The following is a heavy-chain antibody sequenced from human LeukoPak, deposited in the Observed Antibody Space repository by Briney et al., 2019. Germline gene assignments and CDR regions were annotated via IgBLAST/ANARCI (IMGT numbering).Heavy chain of an antibody. CDR1: GFTFSSYA. CDR3: AKDSKPIVVVTDY. D-gene: IGHD2-21*02. V-gene: IGHV3-23*01. CDR2: ISGGGGST. Sequence: GGSLRLSCATSGFTFSSYAMSWVRQAPGKGLEWVSTISGGGGSTHYADSVMGRFTISRDNSENTLYLEMSSLRAEDTAVYYCAKDSKPIVVVTDYWGQGTLVTVSS. J-gene: IGHJ4*02.